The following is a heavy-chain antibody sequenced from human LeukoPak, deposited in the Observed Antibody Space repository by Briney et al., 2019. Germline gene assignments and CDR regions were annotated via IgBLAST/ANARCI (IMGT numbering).Heavy chain of an antibody. CDR1: AGSISSSSYY. D-gene: IGHD2-2*01. CDR2: IYYSGST. CDR3: ARHSTRTHDAFHI. J-gene: IGHJ3*02. Sequence: SETLSLTCTVSAGSISSSSYYWGWIRQPPGKGLEWIGSIYYSGSTYYNPSLKSRVTISVDTSKNQFSLKLSSVTAADTAVYYCARHSTRTHDAFHIWGQGTMVTVSS. V-gene: IGHV4-39*01.